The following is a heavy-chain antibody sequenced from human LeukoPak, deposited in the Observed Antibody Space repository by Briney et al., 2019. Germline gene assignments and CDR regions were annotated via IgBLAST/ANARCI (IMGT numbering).Heavy chain of an antibody. D-gene: IGHD6-13*01. CDR1: GGTFSSYA. CDR2: IIPILGIA. CDR3: ARDELEIGTAAAPGGS. Sequence: SVKVSCKASGGTFSSYAISWVRQAPGQGLEWMGRIIPILGIANYAQKFQGRVTITADKSTSTAYMELSSLRSEDTAVYYYARDELEIGTAAAPGGSWGQGTLVTVSS. V-gene: IGHV1-69*04. J-gene: IGHJ4*02.